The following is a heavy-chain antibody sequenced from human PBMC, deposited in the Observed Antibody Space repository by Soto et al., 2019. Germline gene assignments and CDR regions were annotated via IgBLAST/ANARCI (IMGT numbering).Heavy chain of an antibody. CDR2: ISSSSSTI. Sequence: EVQLVESGGGLVQPGGSLRLSCAASGFTFSSYSMNWVRRAPGKGLGGVSYISSSSSTINYADSVKGRFTTSKDNAKNSLYLQMNSLRDEDTAVYYCARATPLRFLEWLHYFDYWGQGTLVTVSS. CDR1: GFTFSSYS. J-gene: IGHJ4*02. CDR3: ARATPLRFLEWLHYFDY. D-gene: IGHD3-3*01. V-gene: IGHV3-48*02.